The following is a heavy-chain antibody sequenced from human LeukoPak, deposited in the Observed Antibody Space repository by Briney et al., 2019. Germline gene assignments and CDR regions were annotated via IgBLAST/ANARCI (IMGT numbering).Heavy chain of an antibody. J-gene: IGHJ5*02. CDR2: IYNSGNT. D-gene: IGHD2-2*01. Sequence: SETLSLTCTVSGGSISSTSHYWGWIRQPPGKGLEWIGSIYNSGNTYYNPSLKSRVTISADTSKNQFSLEVNSVTAADTAVYYCARDPRYCSSIGCYPTWFDPWGQGTLVTVSS. V-gene: IGHV4-39*07. CDR1: GGSISSTSHY. CDR3: ARDPRYCSSIGCYPTWFDP.